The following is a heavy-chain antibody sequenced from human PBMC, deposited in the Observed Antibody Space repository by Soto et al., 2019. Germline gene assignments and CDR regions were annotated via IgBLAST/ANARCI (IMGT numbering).Heavy chain of an antibody. CDR3: AKDLRTYGDYDYLFYY. J-gene: IGHJ4*02. V-gene: IGHV3-23*01. D-gene: IGHD4-17*01. CDR2: SSGSGGST. CDR1: GFTFSSYA. Sequence: EVQLLESGGGLVQPGGSLRLSCAASGFTFSSYAMSWVRQAPGKGLEWVSASSGSGGSTYYADSVKGRFTISRDNSKNKLYRQMNSLRAEDTAVYYCAKDLRTYGDYDYLFYYWGQGTLVTVSS.